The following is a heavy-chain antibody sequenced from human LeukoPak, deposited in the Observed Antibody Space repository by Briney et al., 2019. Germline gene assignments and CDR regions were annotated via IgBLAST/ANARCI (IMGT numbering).Heavy chain of an antibody. V-gene: IGHV3-30*18. Sequence: GRSLRLSCAASGFTFSSYGMHWVRQAPGKGLEWVAVISYDGSNKYYADSVKGRFTISRDNSKSTLYLQMNSVKAEDTAVYYCAKRVFDYWGQGTLVTVSS. J-gene: IGHJ4*02. CDR2: ISYDGSNK. CDR1: GFTFSSYG. CDR3: AKRVFDY.